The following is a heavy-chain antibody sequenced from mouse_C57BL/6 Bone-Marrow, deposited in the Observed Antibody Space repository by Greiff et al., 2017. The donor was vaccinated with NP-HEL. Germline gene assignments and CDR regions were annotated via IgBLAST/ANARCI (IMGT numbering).Heavy chain of an antibody. CDR3: ARDDYYGSSYCAMDY. V-gene: IGHV5-4*01. D-gene: IGHD1-1*01. CDR1: GFTFSSYA. Sequence: EVKLMESGGGLVKPGGSLKLSCAASGFTFSSYAMSWVRQTPEKRLEWVATISDGGSYTYYPDNVQGRFTISRDNAKNNLYLQMSHLKSEDTAMYYCARDDYYGSSYCAMDYWGQGTSVTVSS. J-gene: IGHJ4*01. CDR2: ISDGGSYT.